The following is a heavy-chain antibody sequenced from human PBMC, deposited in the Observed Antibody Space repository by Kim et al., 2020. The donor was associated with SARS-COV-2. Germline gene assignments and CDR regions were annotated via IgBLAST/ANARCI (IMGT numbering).Heavy chain of an antibody. J-gene: IGHJ6*02. V-gene: IGHV1-18*04. CDR2: ISAYNGNT. D-gene: IGHD3-10*01. Sequence: ASVKVSCKASGYTFTSYGISWVRQAPGQGLEWMGWISAYNGNTNYAQKLQGRVTMTTDTSTSTAYMELRSLRSDDTAVYYCARDDPPMGYYYYGMDVWGQGTTVTVSS. CDR1: GYTFTSYG. CDR3: ARDDPPMGYYYYGMDV.